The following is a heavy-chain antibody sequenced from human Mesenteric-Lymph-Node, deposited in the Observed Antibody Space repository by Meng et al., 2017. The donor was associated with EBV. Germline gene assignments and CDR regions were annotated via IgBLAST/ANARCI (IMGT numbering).Heavy chain of an antibody. CDR1: GYTCTSYD. J-gene: IGHJ4*02. Sequence: QVQLVPSGSEVKKPGASVKRSCKASGYTCTSYDINWVRQATGQGLEWMGWMNPNSGDTGSAQKFQGRVTMTRNTSISTAYMELNSLTSDDTAVYYCSRDSIYDGQDYWGQGTLVTVSS. D-gene: IGHD3-3*01. V-gene: IGHV1-8*01. CDR2: MNPNSGDT. CDR3: SRDSIYDGQDY.